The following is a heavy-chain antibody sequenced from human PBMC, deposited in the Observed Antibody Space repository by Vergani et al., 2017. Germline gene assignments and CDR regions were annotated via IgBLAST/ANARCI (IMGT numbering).Heavy chain of an antibody. Sequence: TFPSSPPPFVRQAPGKGREWVSGIRWNSGSIGYADSVKGRFTISRDNAKNSLYLQMNSLRAEDTALYYCAKEGIVATIFDYWGQGTLVTVSS. CDR2: IRWNSGSI. J-gene: IGHJ4*02. CDR3: AKEGIVATIFDY. CDR1: TFPSSP. V-gene: IGHV3-9*01. D-gene: IGHD5-12*01.